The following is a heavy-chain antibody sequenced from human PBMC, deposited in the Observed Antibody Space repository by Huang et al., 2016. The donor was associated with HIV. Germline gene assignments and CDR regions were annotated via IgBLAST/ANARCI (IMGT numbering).Heavy chain of an antibody. D-gene: IGHD3-22*01. V-gene: IGHV1-69*13. Sequence: QVQLVQSGAEVKKPGSSVKVSCKASGGTFSSYAISWVRQAPGQGLEWMGGITPILGTANYAQKFQGRVTMTADESTSTAYMELSSLRSEDTAVYYCARARGYYDSSVSYYFDYWGQGTLVTVSS. CDR2: ITPILGTA. CDR1: GGTFSSYA. J-gene: IGHJ4*02. CDR3: ARARGYYDSSVSYYFDY.